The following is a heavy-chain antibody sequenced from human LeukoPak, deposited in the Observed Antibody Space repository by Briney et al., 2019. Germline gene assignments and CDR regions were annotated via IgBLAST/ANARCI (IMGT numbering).Heavy chain of an antibody. D-gene: IGHD3-3*01. CDR3: ARVGGSLADF. Sequence: GGSLRLSCAASGFTFSSYAMSWVRQAPGKGLEWVSVIYGNGNTYYADSVKGRFTMSRDNTKNTLYLQMNSLRAEDTAVYYCARVGGSLADFWGQGTLVTVSS. CDR1: GFTFSSYA. V-gene: IGHV3-66*01. J-gene: IGHJ4*02. CDR2: IYGNGNT.